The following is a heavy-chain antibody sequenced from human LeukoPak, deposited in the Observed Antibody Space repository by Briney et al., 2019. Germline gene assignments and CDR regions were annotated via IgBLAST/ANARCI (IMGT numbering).Heavy chain of an antibody. V-gene: IGHV1-2*02. Sequence: ASVKVSCKASGYTFTGYYMHWVRQAPGPGLEWIAWINPNSGGTNYAQKFQGRATMTRDTSISTAYMELSRLRSDDTAVYYCARDGIYGSGSYYEISWFDPWGQGTLVTVSS. CDR3: ARDGIYGSGSYYEISWFDP. J-gene: IGHJ5*02. CDR2: INPNSGGT. D-gene: IGHD3-10*01. CDR1: GYTFTGYY.